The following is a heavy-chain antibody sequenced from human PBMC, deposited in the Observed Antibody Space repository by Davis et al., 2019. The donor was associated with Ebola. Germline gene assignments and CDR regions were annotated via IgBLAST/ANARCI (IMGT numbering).Heavy chain of an antibody. CDR1: GFTFDDYA. V-gene: IGHV3-9*01. Sequence: SLKISCAASGFTFDDYAMHWVRQAPGKGLEWVSGISWNSGSIGYADSVKGRFTISRDNAKNSLYLQMNSLRAEDTALYYCARDTRGIVGAEVYYYYGMDVWGQGTTVTVSS. D-gene: IGHD1-26*01. J-gene: IGHJ6*02. CDR2: ISWNSGSI. CDR3: ARDTRGIVGAEVYYYYGMDV.